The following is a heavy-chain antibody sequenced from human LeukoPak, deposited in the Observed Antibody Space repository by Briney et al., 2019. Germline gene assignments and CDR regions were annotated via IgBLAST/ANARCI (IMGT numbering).Heavy chain of an antibody. J-gene: IGHJ4*02. D-gene: IGHD5-12*01. CDR3: AITAYSDYSLGI. Sequence: GGGLRLSCAASVFTLSNDWMHSVRQAREEGLVWVLRISSDGSSTSSADSARGRFTISKDNAKNTLYLNMNRARAEDTAGYYCAITAYSDYSLGICGQRTLVTVSS. CDR2: ISSDGSST. CDR1: VFTLSNDW. V-gene: IGHV3-74*01.